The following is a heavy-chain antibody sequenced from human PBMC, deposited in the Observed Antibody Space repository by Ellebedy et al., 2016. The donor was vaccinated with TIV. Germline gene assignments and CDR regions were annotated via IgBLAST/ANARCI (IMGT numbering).Heavy chain of an antibody. CDR1: GYTFTNYA. D-gene: IGHD3-3*01. Sequence: ASVKVSCXASGYTFTNYAMHWVRQAPGQRLEWMGWINAGNGNTKYSQKFQGRVTMTRDTSTSTVYMELSSLRSEDTAVYYCARTRFLEWFEAFDIWGQGTMVTVSS. CDR2: INAGNGNT. J-gene: IGHJ3*02. CDR3: ARTRFLEWFEAFDI. V-gene: IGHV1-3*01.